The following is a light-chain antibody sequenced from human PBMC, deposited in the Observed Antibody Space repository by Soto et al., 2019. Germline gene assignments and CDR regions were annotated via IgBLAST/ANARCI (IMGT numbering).Light chain of an antibody. CDR1: QSVSSSY. V-gene: IGKV3-20*01. Sequence: EIVLTQSPGTLSLSPGERATLSCRASQSVSSSYLAWYRQKPGQAPRLLIFGASSRATGVPARFSGSGSGTEFTLTINSLQSEDFAVYFCQQYDNLPLTFGPGTKVDIK. CDR3: QQYDNLPLT. CDR2: GAS. J-gene: IGKJ3*01.